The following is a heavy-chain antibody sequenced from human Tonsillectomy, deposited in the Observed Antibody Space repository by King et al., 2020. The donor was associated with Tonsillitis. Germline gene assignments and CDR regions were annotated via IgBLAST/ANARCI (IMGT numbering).Heavy chain of an antibody. J-gene: IGHJ4*02. CDR2: IYYSGST. V-gene: IGHV4-59*01. Sequence: QLQESGPGLVKPSETLSLTCTVSGGPISSYYWSWIRQPPGKGLEWIGYIYYSGSTNYNPSLKSRVTISVDTSKKQFSLKLSSVTAADTAVYYCARDRGYSYGFNIDYWGQGTLVTVSS. CDR3: ARDRGYSYGFNIDY. CDR1: GGPISSYY. D-gene: IGHD5-18*01.